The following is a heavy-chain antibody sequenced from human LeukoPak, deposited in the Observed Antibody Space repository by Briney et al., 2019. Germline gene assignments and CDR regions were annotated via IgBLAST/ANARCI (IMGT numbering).Heavy chain of an antibody. J-gene: IGHJ4*02. Sequence: GASVKVSCKASGGTFSSYAISWVRQAPGQGLEWMGGIIPIFGTANYAQKFQGRVTITADESTSTAYMELSSLRSEDTAVYYRASILRMTTVTYSSGWYSFAYWGQGTLVTVSS. CDR2: IIPIFGTA. CDR1: GGTFSSYA. D-gene: IGHD6-19*01. V-gene: IGHV1-69*13. CDR3: ASILRMTTVTYSSGWYSFAY.